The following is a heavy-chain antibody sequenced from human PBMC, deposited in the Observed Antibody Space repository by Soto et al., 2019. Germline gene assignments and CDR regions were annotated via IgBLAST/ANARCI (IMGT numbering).Heavy chain of an antibody. D-gene: IGHD3-9*01. J-gene: IGHJ5*02. CDR1: GFAFSTYG. Sequence: GGSLRLACEASGFAFSTYGMHWVRQAPGKGLEWVAVITYDGSDKYYADSVKGRFTISRDNSKNTLFLQMNSLRREDTAVYYCAQAAPGRNFDVGFDPWGQGTLVTVSS. CDR2: ITYDGSDK. CDR3: AQAAPGRNFDVGFDP. V-gene: IGHV3-30*18.